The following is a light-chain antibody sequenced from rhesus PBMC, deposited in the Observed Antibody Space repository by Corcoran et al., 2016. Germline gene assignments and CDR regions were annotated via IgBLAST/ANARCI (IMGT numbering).Light chain of an antibody. CDR1: QGVSNA. Sequence: DIQMTQSPSSLSASVGDQVTITCRASQGVSNALAWYQHKPGKHPRLLIYPASTLQGGVPSRFSGSGSGTEFTRTISSLQAEDFAVYYCQQRNTYPHSFGQGTKVEIK. CDR2: PAS. J-gene: IGKJ2*01. V-gene: IGKV1-33*01. CDR3: QQRNTYPHS.